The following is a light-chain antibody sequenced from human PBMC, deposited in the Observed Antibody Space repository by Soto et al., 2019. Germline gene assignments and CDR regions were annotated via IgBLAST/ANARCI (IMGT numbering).Light chain of an antibody. CDR1: QSISSY. V-gene: IGKV3-11*01. Sequence: EIVLTQSPATLSLSPGERATLSCGASQSISSYLAWYQQKPGLAPRLLIYDASNRAAGIPARFSGSGSGTDFTLTISSLEPEDFAVYYCQQRSNWSFGQGTRLEIK. CDR2: DAS. J-gene: IGKJ5*01. CDR3: QQRSNWS.